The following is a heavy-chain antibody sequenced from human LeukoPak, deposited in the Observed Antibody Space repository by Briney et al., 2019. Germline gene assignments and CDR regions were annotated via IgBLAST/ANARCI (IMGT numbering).Heavy chain of an antibody. CDR2: IKQDGSEK. CDR3: ARVNRGDVSQSGAFDI. Sequence: GGSLRLSCAASGLTFSSYCMSWVRQAPGKGLEWVANIKQDGSEKYYVDSVKGRFTISRDNAKNSLDLQMNSLRAEDTAVYYCARVNRGDVSQSGAFDIWGQGTMVTVSS. D-gene: IGHD7-27*01. CDR1: GLTFSSYC. J-gene: IGHJ3*02. V-gene: IGHV3-7*05.